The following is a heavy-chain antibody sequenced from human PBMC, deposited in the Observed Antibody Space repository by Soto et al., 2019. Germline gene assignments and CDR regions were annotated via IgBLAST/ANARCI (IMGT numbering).Heavy chain of an antibody. V-gene: IGHV4-39*01. J-gene: IGHJ5*02. CDR2: IYYSGST. D-gene: IGHD3-10*01. CDR1: GGSISSSSYY. Sequence: QLQLQESGPGLVKPSETLSLTCTVSGGSISSSSYYWGWIRQPPGKGLEWIGSIYYSGSTYYNPSLESRVTISVDTSKNQFSLKLSSVTAADTAVYYCARHAPYYGSGSYSSWFDPWGQGTLVTVSS. CDR3: ARHAPYYGSGSYSSWFDP.